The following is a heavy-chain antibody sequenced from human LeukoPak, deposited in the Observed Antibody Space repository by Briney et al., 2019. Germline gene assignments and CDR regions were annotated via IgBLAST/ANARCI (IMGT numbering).Heavy chain of an antibody. CDR2: IIGNGDTI. J-gene: IGHJ4*02. CDR1: GFAFSTYA. CDR3: ARDGKATNDY. V-gene: IGHV3-64*02. D-gene: IGHD5-24*01. Sequence: QTGGSLRLSCAASGFAFSTYAMQWVRQAPEKGLEYVSGIIGNGDTIYYADSVKGRFTMSRDNSRNTLYLQMGSLRPEDTAVYYCARDGKATNDYWGQGTLVAVSS.